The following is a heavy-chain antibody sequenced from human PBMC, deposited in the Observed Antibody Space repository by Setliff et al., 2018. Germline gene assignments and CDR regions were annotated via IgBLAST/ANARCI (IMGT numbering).Heavy chain of an antibody. V-gene: IGHV3-30*02. CDR3: AKPGGEYSSGWYYFDY. CDR1: GFTFSIHG. D-gene: IGHD6-19*01. CDR2: IRYDGSDK. J-gene: IGHJ4*02. Sequence: GGSLRLSCAASGFTFSIHGMHWVRQAPGKGLEWVAFIRYDGSDKYYADSVKGRFTISRDNSKNTLYLQMNSLRPEDTSVYYCAKPGGEYSSGWYYFDYWGQGTLVTVSS.